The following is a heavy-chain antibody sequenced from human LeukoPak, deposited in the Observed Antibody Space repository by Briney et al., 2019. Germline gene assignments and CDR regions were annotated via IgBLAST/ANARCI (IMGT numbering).Heavy chain of an antibody. CDR1: GVSISSSSYY. Sequence: SETLSLTCTVSGVSISSSSYYWGWIRQPPGKGLEWIGSIYYSGSTYYNPSLKSRVTISVDTSKNQFSLKLSSVTAADTAVYYCARRSSSSSFDYWGQGTLVTVSS. J-gene: IGHJ4*02. CDR3: ARRSSSSSFDY. D-gene: IGHD6-6*01. V-gene: IGHV4-39*01. CDR2: IYYSGST.